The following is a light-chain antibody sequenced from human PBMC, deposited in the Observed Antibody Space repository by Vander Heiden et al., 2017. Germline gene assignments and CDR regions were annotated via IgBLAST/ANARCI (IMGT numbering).Light chain of an antibody. Sequence: QSALTQPPSASGSPGDSVTIPCTGTSDDVGAYEYVSWYQKYPGKAPRLIIYEVNRRPSGVPDRFSGSKSGNTASLTVSRLQAEDDADYYCSSRAASNTLTFGGGTKLTVL. V-gene: IGLV2-8*01. CDR1: SDDVGAYEY. CDR2: EVN. CDR3: SSRAASNTLT. J-gene: IGLJ2*01.